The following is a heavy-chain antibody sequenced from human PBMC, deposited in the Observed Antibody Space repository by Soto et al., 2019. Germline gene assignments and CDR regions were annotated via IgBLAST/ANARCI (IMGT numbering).Heavy chain of an antibody. J-gene: IGHJ4*02. CDR1: GYSFSVYN. D-gene: IGHD3-16*01. Sequence: QVQLVQSGAEVKKPGASVKVSCKDSGYSFSVYNIHWVRQAPGQGLEWMGWINPNSGGTNSAQKFQGRVTMTRDMSISTAYMELSRLRSDDTAVYYCATEGDYYWGQGTLVTVSS. CDR2: INPNSGGT. CDR3: ATEGDYY. V-gene: IGHV1-2*02.